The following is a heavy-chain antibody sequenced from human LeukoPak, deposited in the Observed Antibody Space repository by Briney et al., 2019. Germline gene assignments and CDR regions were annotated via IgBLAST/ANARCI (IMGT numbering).Heavy chain of an antibody. CDR2: VNHSGST. J-gene: IGHJ3*02. D-gene: IGHD2/OR15-2a*01. CDR3: ARGEEYFLAFDI. Sequence: SETLSLTCAVYGGSFSGYYWSWIRQPPGKGLEWIGEVNHSGSTNYNPSLKSRVTISVDTSKNQFSLKLSSVTAADTAVYYCARGEEYFLAFDIWGQGTMVTVSS. V-gene: IGHV4-34*01. CDR1: GGSFSGYY.